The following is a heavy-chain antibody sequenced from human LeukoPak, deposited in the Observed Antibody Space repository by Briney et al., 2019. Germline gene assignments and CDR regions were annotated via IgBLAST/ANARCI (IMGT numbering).Heavy chain of an antibody. CDR1: GGSISSGGYY. J-gene: IGHJ4*02. V-gene: IGHV4-61*08. CDR2: IYYSGST. CDR3: ARGKTMVRGEGLDY. D-gene: IGHD3-10*01. Sequence: PSETLSLTCAVSGGSISSGGYYWSWIRQPPGKGLEWIGYIYYSGSTNYNPSLKSRVTISIDTSKNQFSLKLSSVTAADTAVYYCARGKTMVRGEGLDYWGQGTLVTVSS.